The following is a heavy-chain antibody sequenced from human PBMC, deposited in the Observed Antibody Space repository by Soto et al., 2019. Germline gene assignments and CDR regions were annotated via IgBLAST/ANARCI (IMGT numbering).Heavy chain of an antibody. Sequence: QVQLVQSGAEVKKPGASVKVSCKASGYTFSSYFISWVRQAPGQGLEWMGWISACNGNTNYAQNLQGRVTMTTDTTTNTAYMGLRSLRSDDSAVYYCARDLPPVDYWGQGTLVTVSS. CDR1: GYTFSSYF. CDR2: ISACNGNT. V-gene: IGHV1-18*01. J-gene: IGHJ4*02. CDR3: ARDLPPVDY.